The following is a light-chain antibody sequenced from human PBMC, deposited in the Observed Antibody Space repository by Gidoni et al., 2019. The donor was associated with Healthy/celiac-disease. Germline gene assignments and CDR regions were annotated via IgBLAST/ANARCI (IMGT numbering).Light chain of an antibody. CDR3: NSRDSSGNHLKV. CDR1: SLRSYY. Sequence: SSALTHDPAVSVALGQTVRIKCQGDSLRSYYASWYQQKPGQAPVLVIYGKNNRPSGIPYPFSGSSSGNTASLTITGARAEDEADYYCNSRDSSGNHLKVFGGGTKLTVL. J-gene: IGLJ2*01. V-gene: IGLV3-19*01. CDR2: GKN.